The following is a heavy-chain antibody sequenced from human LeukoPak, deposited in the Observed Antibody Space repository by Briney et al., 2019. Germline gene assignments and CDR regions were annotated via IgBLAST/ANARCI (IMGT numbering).Heavy chain of an antibody. D-gene: IGHD2-15*01. CDR1: GFTFSSYS. CDR2: ISSSSSYI. J-gene: IGHJ5*02. V-gene: IGHV3-21*06. Sequence: PGGSLRLSCAASGFTFSSYSMNWVRQAPGKGLEWVSSISSSSSYIYYADSVKGRFTISRDNAKNSLYLQMNSRRAEDTAVYYCARDEVAYCSGGSCYSTWFDPWGQGTLVTVSS. CDR3: ARDEVAYCSGGSCYSTWFDP.